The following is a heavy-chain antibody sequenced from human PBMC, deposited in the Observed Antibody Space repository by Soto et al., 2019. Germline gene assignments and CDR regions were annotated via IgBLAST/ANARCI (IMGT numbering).Heavy chain of an antibody. CDR1: GFTFDDYA. CDR3: AKAPVVAAHEYYQH. Sequence: LGGSLRLSCAASGFTFDDYAMHWVRQAPGKGLEWVSGISWNSGSIGYADSVKGRFTISRDNAKNSLYLQMNSLRAEDTALYYCAKAPVVAAHEYYQHWGQGTLRTVSS. CDR2: ISWNSGSI. V-gene: IGHV3-9*01. J-gene: IGHJ1*01. D-gene: IGHD2-15*01.